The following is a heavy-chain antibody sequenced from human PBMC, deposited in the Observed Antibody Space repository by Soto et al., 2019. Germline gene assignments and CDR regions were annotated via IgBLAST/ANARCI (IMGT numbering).Heavy chain of an antibody. D-gene: IGHD3-10*01. CDR2: INGDGTVT. V-gene: IGHV3-74*01. J-gene: IGHJ4*02. Sequence: EVQLVESGGGLVQPGGSLRLSCAASGFTFSNYWMHWVRQAPGKGLVWVSRINGDGTVTNYADSVKGQFTISRDNAKNTLYLQRNSLPAEDMAVYYCGRGASGSYRLDYWGQGTLVTVSS. CDR3: GRGASGSYRLDY. CDR1: GFTFSNYW.